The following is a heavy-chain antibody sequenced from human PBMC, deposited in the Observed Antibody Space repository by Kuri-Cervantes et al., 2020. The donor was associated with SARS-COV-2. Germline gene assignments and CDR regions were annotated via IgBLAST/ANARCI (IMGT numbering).Heavy chain of an antibody. D-gene: IGHD2-15*01. CDR1: GGSISSYY. Sequence: SETLSLTCTVSGGSISSYYWSWIRQPAGKGLEWIGRIYTSGSTNYNPSLKSRVTMSVDTSKNQFSLKLSSVTAADTAVYYCARMDTVVVVAAIDAFDIWGQGTMVTVSS. J-gene: IGHJ3*02. CDR3: ARMDTVVVVAAIDAFDI. V-gene: IGHV4-4*07. CDR2: IYTSGST.